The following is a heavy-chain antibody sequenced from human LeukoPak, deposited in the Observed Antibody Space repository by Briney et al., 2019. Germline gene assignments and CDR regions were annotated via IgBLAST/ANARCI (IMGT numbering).Heavy chain of an antibody. Sequence: GGSLRLSCAASGFTVSSNYMTWVRQAPGKGLEWVSLIYSAGGTYYTDSVRGRFTISRHSSKNTLYLQMNSLRGEDTAVYYCARFLGRITISGVVPYGMDVWGQGTTVTVSS. CDR2: IYSAGGT. CDR1: GFTVSSNY. D-gene: IGHD3-3*01. CDR3: ARFLGRITISGVVPYGMDV. V-gene: IGHV3-53*04. J-gene: IGHJ6*02.